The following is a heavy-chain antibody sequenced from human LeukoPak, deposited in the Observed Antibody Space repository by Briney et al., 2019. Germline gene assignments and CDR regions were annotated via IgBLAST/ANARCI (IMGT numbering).Heavy chain of an antibody. CDR3: AKDFSRIAAADPFDY. D-gene: IGHD6-13*01. CDR2: ISGSGGST. CDR1: GFTFSSYA. Sequence: GGSLRLSCAASGFTFSSYAVSWVRQAPGKGLEWVSAISGSGGSTYYADSVKGRFTISRDNSKNTLYLQMNSLRAEDTAVYYCAKDFSRIAAADPFDYWGQGTLVTVSS. V-gene: IGHV3-23*01. J-gene: IGHJ4*02.